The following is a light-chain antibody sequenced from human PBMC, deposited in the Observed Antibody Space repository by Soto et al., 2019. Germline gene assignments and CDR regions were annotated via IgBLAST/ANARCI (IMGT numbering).Light chain of an antibody. CDR2: EVR. CDR3: MSRTSTVTFV. CDR1: SSDVGGYNY. Sequence: QSVLTQPASVPGSPGQSITISCTGTSSDVGGYNYVSWYQQHPGKVPKLIIYEVRNRPSGVSPRFSGSKSGNMASLTISGLLAEDEADYYCMSRTSTVTFVFGTGTKVTVL. V-gene: IGLV2-14*01. J-gene: IGLJ1*01.